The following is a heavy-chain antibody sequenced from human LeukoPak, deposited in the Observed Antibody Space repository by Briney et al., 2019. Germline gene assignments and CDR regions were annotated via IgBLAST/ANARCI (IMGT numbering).Heavy chain of an antibody. Sequence: GGSLRLSCAASGFTFSNCVMSWARQAPGKGVEGGSGISGNGDSTYYAESVKGGLTISRDNSEKTLYLPMNSLRAEDTAVYYCAKDLYSRVPSVYWGQGTLVTVSS. D-gene: IGHD6-19*01. J-gene: IGHJ4*02. CDR3: AKDLYSRVPSVY. V-gene: IGHV3-23*01. CDR2: ISGNGDST. CDR1: GFTFSNCV.